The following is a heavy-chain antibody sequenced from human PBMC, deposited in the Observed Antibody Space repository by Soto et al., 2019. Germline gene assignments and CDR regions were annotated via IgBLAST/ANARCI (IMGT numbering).Heavy chain of an antibody. D-gene: IGHD6-19*01. V-gene: IGHV3-30*18. CDR1: GFTFSSYG. CDR2: ISYDGSNK. J-gene: IGHJ3*02. CDR3: AKVLVGGWVHDAFDI. Sequence: GGSLRLSCAASGFTFSSYGMHWVRQAPGKGLEWVAVISYDGSNKYYADSVKGRFTISRDNSKNTLYLQMNSLRAEDTAVYYCAKVLVGGWVHDAFDIWGQGTMVTVSS.